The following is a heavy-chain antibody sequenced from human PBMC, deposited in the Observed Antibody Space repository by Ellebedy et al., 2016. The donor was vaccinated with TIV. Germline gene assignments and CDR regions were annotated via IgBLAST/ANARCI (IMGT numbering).Heavy chain of an antibody. D-gene: IGHD3-16*01. V-gene: IGHV3-21*01. CDR3: ARDLGGGGDYDDNWFDP. J-gene: IGHJ5*02. CDR2: ISSSSSYI. Sequence: GGSLRLSCAASGFTFSSYSMNWVRQAPGKGLEWVSSISSSSSYIYYADSVKGRFTISRDNAKNSLYLQMNSLRAEDTAVYYCARDLGGGGDYDDNWFDPWGRGTVVTVSS. CDR1: GFTFSSYS.